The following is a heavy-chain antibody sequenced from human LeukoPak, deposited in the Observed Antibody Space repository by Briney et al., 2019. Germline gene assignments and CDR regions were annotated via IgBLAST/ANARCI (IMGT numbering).Heavy chain of an antibody. CDR2: IYYSGST. V-gene: IGHV4-59*01. CDR3: ARTNSENYDILTGYSNWFDP. D-gene: IGHD3-9*01. Sequence: AETLSLTCTVSGGSISSYYWSWVRQPPGKGLEWMGYIYYSGSTNYNPSLKRRGTISVDTSKNQFSLKLSSVTAADTAVYYCARTNSENYDILTGYSNWFDPWGQGTLVTVSS. J-gene: IGHJ5*02. CDR1: GGSISSYY.